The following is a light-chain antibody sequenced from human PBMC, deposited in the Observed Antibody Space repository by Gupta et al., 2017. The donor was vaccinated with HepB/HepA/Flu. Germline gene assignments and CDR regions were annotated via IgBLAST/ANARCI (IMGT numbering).Light chain of an antibody. V-gene: IGKV1-16*02. CDR3: QQYHSEPYT. J-gene: IGKJ5*01. CDR2: AAS. CDR1: QGISNR. Sequence: IQVTQSPSSLSASVGDTVTITCRASQGISNRFAWFQQKPGEAPKSLIYAASSLQSGAPSKFSGSGSGTDFTLTIIRLQPEDFATYYCQQYHSEPYTFGHRTRLEIK.